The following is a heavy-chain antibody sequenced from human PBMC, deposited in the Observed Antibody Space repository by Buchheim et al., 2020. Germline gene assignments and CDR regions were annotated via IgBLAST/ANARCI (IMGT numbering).Heavy chain of an antibody. Sequence: QVHLVQSGAEVQKPGASVKVSCKTSGFTFSGFYMHWVRQAPGHGLERMGWIHPSSGATNCAQKFQDRVTMTRDTSINTAYMELTRLRSDDTAVYYCAKRFYDYSGYDLWAFDIWGQGT. J-gene: IGHJ3*02. CDR3: AKRFYDYSGYDLWAFDI. CDR1: GFTFSGFY. D-gene: IGHD3-22*01. V-gene: IGHV1-2*02. CDR2: IHPSSGAT.